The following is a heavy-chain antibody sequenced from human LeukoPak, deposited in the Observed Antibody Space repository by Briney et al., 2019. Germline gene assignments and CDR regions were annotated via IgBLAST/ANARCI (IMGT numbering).Heavy chain of an antibody. CDR3: ARDIVVIPAATGYYYGMDV. CDR1: GFTFSSYA. D-gene: IGHD2-2*01. CDR2: ISYDGSNK. V-gene: IGHV3-30*04. J-gene: IGHJ6*02. Sequence: GRSLRLSCAASGFTFSSYAMHWVRQAPGKGLEWVAVISYDGSNKYYADSVKGRFTISRDNSKNTLYLQMNSLRAEDTAVYYCARDIVVIPAATGYYYGMDVCGQGTTVTVSS.